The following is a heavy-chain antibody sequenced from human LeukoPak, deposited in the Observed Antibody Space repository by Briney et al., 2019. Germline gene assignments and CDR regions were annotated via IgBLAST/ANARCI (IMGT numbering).Heavy chain of an antibody. CDR1: GFTFSSYE. D-gene: IGHD3-22*01. CDR3: ASHDSSAQYFQH. V-gene: IGHV3-48*03. Sequence: GGSLRLSCAASGFTFSSYEMNWVRQAPGKGLEWVSYISSSGSTIYYADSVKGRFTISRDNAKNSLYLQMNSLRAEDTAVYYCASHDSSAQYFQHWGQGTLVTVSS. J-gene: IGHJ1*01. CDR2: ISSSGSTI.